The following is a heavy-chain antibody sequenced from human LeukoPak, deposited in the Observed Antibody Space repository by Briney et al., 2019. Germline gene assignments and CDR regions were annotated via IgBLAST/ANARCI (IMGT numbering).Heavy chain of an antibody. D-gene: IGHD5-24*01. J-gene: IGHJ4*02. V-gene: IGHV3-30*04. CDR1: GFTFSSYA. CDR3: ARPNKEMAILKPNDY. CDR2: ISYDGSNK. Sequence: PGGSLRLSCAASGFTFSSYAMHWVRQAPGKGLEWVAVISYDGSNKYYADSVKGRFTISRDNSKNTLYLQMNSLRAEDTAVYYCARPNKEMAILKPNDYWGQGTLVTVSS.